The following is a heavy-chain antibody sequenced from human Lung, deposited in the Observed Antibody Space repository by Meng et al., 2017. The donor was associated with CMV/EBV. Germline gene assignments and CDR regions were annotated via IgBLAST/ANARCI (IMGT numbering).Heavy chain of an antibody. CDR2: ISVDNGDT. V-gene: IGHV1-18*01. D-gene: IGHD4/OR15-4a*01. CDR1: GYSFTSFG. Sequence: SVKVSCKTSGYSFTSFGITWVRQAPGRGLEWMGWISVDNGDTNYAEDFQDRVTMTTDIYRNTAYMELWSLRFDDTAFYYCVRGGRDYRFDYWGQGTLVTVSS. CDR3: VRGGRDYRFDY. J-gene: IGHJ4*02.